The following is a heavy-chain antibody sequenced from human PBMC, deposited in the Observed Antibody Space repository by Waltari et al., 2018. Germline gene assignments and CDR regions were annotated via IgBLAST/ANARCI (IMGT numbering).Heavy chain of an antibody. V-gene: IGHV4-38-2*02. Sequence: GLEWIGSIYHSGSTYYNPSLKSRVTISVDTSKNQFSLKLSSVTAADTAVYYCARDWPAPLELGWFDPWGQGTLVTVSS. J-gene: IGHJ5*02. D-gene: IGHD1-26*01. CDR3: ARDWPAPLELGWFDP. CDR2: IYHSGST.